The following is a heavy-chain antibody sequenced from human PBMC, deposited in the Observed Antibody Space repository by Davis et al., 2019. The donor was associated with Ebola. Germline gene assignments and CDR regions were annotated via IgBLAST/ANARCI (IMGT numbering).Heavy chain of an antibody. Sequence: LETLSLTCTVSGGSISSYYWSWIRQPPGKGLEWIGYIYYSGSTYYNPSLKSRVTISVDTSKNQFSLKLSSVTAADTAVYYCARARRYYYDSSGYYHRGYFDYWGQGTLVTVSS. J-gene: IGHJ4*02. V-gene: IGHV4-59*12. CDR3: ARARRYYYDSSGYYHRGYFDY. CDR1: GGSISSYY. D-gene: IGHD3-22*01. CDR2: IYYSGST.